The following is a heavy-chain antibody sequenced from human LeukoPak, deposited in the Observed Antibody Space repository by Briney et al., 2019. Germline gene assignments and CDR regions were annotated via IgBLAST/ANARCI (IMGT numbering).Heavy chain of an antibody. D-gene: IGHD6-6*01. J-gene: IGHJ4*02. CDR1: GFTFGDYA. CDR3: TRDSSSALIFDY. CDR2: IRSKAYGGTT. Sequence: GGSLRLSCTASGFTFGDYAMSWVRQAPGKGRGWVGFIRSKAYGGTTEYAASVKGRFTISRDDSKSIAYLQMNSLKTEDTAVYYCTRDSSSALIFDYWGQGTLVTVSS. V-gene: IGHV3-49*04.